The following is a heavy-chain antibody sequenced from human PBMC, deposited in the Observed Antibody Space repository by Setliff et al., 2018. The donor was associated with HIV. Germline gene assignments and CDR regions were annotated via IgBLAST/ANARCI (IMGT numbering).Heavy chain of an antibody. V-gene: IGHV3-66*01. CDR2: IYSGGST. D-gene: IGHD1-20*01. Sequence: PGGSLRLSCAASGFTVSSNYMSWVRQAPGKGLEWVSLIYSGGSTYYTDSVKARFTISRDNSKNTLFLQMNSLRAAATAVYYCARVSFGITGTTGWFDPWG. CDR3: ARVSFGITGTTGWFDP. J-gene: IGHJ5*02. CDR1: GFTVSSNY.